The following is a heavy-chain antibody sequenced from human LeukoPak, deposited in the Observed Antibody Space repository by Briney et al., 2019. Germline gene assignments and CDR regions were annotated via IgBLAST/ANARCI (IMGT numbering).Heavy chain of an antibody. Sequence: PGGSLRLSCAASGFTFSSNWMNWVRQAQGKGLVWVSGINPDGSTTTYADSVKGRFTISRENAKSTLYLHMNILRVEDTAVYYCARGRYGDYHWGQGILVTVSS. V-gene: IGHV3-74*01. CDR1: GFTFSSNW. D-gene: IGHD4-17*01. CDR2: INPDGSTT. J-gene: IGHJ4*02. CDR3: ARGRYGDYH.